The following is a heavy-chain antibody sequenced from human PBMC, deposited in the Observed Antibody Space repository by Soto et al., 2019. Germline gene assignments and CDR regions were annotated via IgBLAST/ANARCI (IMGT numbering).Heavy chain of an antibody. Sequence: SETLSLTCTVSGGSISSSSYYWGWIRQPPGKGLEWIGSIYYSGSTYYNPSLKSRVTISVDTSKNQFSLKLSSVTAADTAVYYCATPSGILPQIGDYYYYGMDVWGQGTTVTVSS. J-gene: IGHJ6*02. D-gene: IGHD2-15*01. CDR1: GGSISSSSYY. CDR3: ATPSGILPQIGDYYYYGMDV. V-gene: IGHV4-39*01. CDR2: IYYSGST.